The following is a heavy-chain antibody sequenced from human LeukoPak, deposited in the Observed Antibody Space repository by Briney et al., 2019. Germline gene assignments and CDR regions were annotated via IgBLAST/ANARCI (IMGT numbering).Heavy chain of an antibody. J-gene: IGHJ4*02. V-gene: IGHV1-69*13. CDR3: ARFTSLPWYYFDY. CDR1: GGTSSSYA. CDR2: IIPIFGTA. Sequence: GASVKVSCKASGGTSSSYAISWVRQAPGQGLEWMGGIIPIFGTANYAQKFQGRVTITADESTSTAYMELSSLRSEDTAVYYCARFTSLPWYYFDYWGQGTLVTVSS. D-gene: IGHD2-2*01.